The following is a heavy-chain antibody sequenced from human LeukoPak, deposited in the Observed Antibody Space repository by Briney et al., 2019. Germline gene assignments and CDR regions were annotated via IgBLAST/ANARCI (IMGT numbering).Heavy chain of an antibody. J-gene: IGHJ4*02. Sequence: PGGSLRLSCAASGFTFSGSAMHWVRQASGKGLEWVGRIRSKANSYATAYAASVKGRFTISRDDSKNPAYLQMNSLKTEDTAVYYCTRNIWFGAPFDYWGQGTLVTVSS. CDR1: GFTFSGSA. D-gene: IGHD3-10*01. CDR3: TRNIWFGAPFDY. V-gene: IGHV3-73*01. CDR2: IRSKANSYAT.